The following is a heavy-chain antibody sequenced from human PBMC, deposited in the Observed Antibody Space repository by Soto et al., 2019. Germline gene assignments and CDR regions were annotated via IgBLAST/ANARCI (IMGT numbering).Heavy chain of an antibody. CDR2: ISYDGSNK. CDR1: GFTFSSYG. CDR3: AKGAYAVVAASYFDY. J-gene: IGHJ4*02. Sequence: QVQLVESGGGVVQPGRSLRLSCAASGFTFSSYGMHWVRQAPGKGLEWVAVISYDGSNKYYADSVKGRFTISRENSKNTLYLKMNRLRAEDTAVYYCAKGAYAVVAASYFDYWGQGTLVTVSS. D-gene: IGHD2-15*01. V-gene: IGHV3-30*18.